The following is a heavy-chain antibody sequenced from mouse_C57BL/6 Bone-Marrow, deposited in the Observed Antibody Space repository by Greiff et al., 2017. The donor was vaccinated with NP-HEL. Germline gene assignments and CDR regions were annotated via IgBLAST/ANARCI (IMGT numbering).Heavy chain of an antibody. Sequence: VQLKESGAELVRPGASVKLSCTASGFNIKDDYMHWVKQRPEQGLEWIGWIDPENGDTEYASKFQGKATITADTSSNTAYLQLSSLTSEDTAVYYCTLFSTTVVPHFDYGGQGTTLTVSA. CDR3: TLFSTTVVPHFDY. D-gene: IGHD1-1*01. V-gene: IGHV14-4*01. CDR2: IDPENGDT. J-gene: IGHJ2*01. CDR1: GFNIKDDY.